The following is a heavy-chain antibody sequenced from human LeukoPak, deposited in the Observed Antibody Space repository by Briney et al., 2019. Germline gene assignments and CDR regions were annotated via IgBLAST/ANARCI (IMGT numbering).Heavy chain of an antibody. Sequence: GGSLRLSCAASGFTFSSYAMSWVRQAPGKGLEWVSGISGGGESMYYADSVKGRFTLSRDNSKNTLYPQMNSLRDEDTAVYYCAKGRRDGSGSLLNDLWGRGTLVTVSS. CDR2: ISGGGESM. D-gene: IGHD3-10*01. CDR3: AKGRRDGSGSLLNDL. V-gene: IGHV3-23*01. J-gene: IGHJ2*01. CDR1: GFTFSSYA.